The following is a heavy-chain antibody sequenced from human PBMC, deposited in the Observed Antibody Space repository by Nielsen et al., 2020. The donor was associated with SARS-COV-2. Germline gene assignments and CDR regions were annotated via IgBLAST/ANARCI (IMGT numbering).Heavy chain of an antibody. D-gene: IGHD3-3*01. CDR3: ARGGTIFGVVTRMDV. CDR1: GGSISSYY. Sequence: SETLSLTCTVSGGSISSYYWSWIRQPAGKGLEWIGRIYTSGSTNYNPSLKSRVTMSVDTSKNQFSLKLSSVTAADTAVYYCARGGTIFGVVTRMDVWGQGTTVTVSS. CDR2: IYTSGST. J-gene: IGHJ6*02. V-gene: IGHV4-4*07.